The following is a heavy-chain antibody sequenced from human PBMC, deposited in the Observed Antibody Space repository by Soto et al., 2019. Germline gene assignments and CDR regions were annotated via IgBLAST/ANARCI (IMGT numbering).Heavy chain of an antibody. CDR2: IYTSGST. D-gene: IGHD3-16*02. CDR3: ARSPHYVWGSYRPTSFDY. Sequence: LALTCTVSGGSISSYYWSWIRQPAGKGLEWIGRIYTSGSTNYNPSLKSRVTMSVDTSKNQFSLKLSSVTAADTAVYYCARSPHYVWGSYRPTSFDYWGQGTLVTVSS. CDR1: GGSISSYY. J-gene: IGHJ4*02. V-gene: IGHV4-4*07.